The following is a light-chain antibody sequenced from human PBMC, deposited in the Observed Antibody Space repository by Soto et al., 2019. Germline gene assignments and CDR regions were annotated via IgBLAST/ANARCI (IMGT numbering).Light chain of an antibody. J-gene: IGKJ1*01. CDR2: IAS. V-gene: IGKV1-5*03. CDR3: QHYNSYPPT. Sequence: EIQMTQSPSTLSPSVVARVTIHCRASESISNCLAWYQQKPGKAPNLLIYIASSLECGVPSRFSGSGSGTEFTLTISSLQPDDYATYYCQHYNSYPPTFGQGTKVDIK. CDR1: ESISNC.